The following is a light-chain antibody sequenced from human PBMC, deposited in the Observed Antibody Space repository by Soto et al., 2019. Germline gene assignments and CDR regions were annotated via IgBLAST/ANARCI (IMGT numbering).Light chain of an antibody. CDR2: RSS. Sequence: IVLSQSPSSLSASVGDRVTITCRASQDLDKWLAWYQQKPGKAPNLLIYRSSTLREGVPSRFRGVGSGTEYILTITDLQPDDFATYYCQQYSSYWTFGQGTVV. CDR1: QDLDKW. V-gene: IGKV1-5*01. CDR3: QQYSSYWT. J-gene: IGKJ1*01.